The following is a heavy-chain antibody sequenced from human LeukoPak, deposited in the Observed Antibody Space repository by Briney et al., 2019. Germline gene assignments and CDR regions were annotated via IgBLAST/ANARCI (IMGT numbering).Heavy chain of an antibody. CDR2: ISSSSRYI. D-gene: IGHD6-13*01. Sequence: PGGGLRLSRVASGLTFSNYSMNGVGQAPGKGGEGVPSISSSSRYIYYADSVKGRLTISRDNAKSSLYLQMTSLRAEDTAVYYCARETPSIAAAGYCGQRTLVTVSS. CDR3: ARETPSIAAAGY. J-gene: IGHJ1*01. CDR1: GLTFSNYS. V-gene: IGHV3-21*01.